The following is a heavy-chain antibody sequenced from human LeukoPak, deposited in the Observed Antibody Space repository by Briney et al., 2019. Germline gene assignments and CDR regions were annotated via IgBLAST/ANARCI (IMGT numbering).Heavy chain of an antibody. D-gene: IGHD5-24*01. J-gene: IGHJ4*02. V-gene: IGHV1-69*13. CDR3: ARDIEGDGYNLPLY. Sequence: SVKVSCKASGGTFSSYAISWVRQAPGQGLEWMGGIIPIFGAANYAQKFQGRVTITADESTSTAYMELSSLRSEDTAVYYCARDIEGDGYNLPLYWGQGTLVTVSS. CDR2: IIPIFGAA. CDR1: GGTFSSYA.